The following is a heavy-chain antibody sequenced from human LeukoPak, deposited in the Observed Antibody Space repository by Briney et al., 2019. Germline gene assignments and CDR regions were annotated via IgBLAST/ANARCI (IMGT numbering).Heavy chain of an antibody. CDR1: GCTFSSYA. V-gene: IGHV1-69*01. Sequence: SVKVSCKASGCTFSSYAISWVRQAPGQGLEWMGVIIPIFGTANYAQKFQGRVTITADESTGTAYMELSSLRSEDTAVYYCASGYCSGGSCYPRRHYYYYYMDAWGKGTTVTISS. CDR2: IIPIFGTA. CDR3: ASGYCSGGSCYPRRHYYYYYMDA. J-gene: IGHJ6*03. D-gene: IGHD2-15*01.